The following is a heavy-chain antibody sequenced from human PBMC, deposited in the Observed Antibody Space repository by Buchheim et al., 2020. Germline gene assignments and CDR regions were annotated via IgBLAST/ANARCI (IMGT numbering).Heavy chain of an antibody. CDR2: ISYDGSNK. CDR1: GFTFSSYA. Sequence: QVQLVESGGGVVQPGRSLRLSCAASGFTFSSYAMHWVRQAPGKGLEWVAVISYDGSNKYYADSVKGRFTISRDNSKNTSYLQMNSLRAEDTAVYYCAREVGYCSSTSCSYSLFYYGMDVWGQGTT. D-gene: IGHD2-2*01. J-gene: IGHJ6*02. V-gene: IGHV3-30*04. CDR3: AREVGYCSSTSCSYSLFYYGMDV.